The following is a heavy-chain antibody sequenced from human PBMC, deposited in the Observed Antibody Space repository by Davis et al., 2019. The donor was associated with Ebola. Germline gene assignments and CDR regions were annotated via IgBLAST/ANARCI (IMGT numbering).Heavy chain of an antibody. CDR1: GGSFSGYY. D-gene: IGHD3-10*01. CDR3: ARDTGYYYGPEP. J-gene: IGHJ5*02. CDR2: INHSGST. V-gene: IGHV4-34*01. Sequence: SETLSLTCAVYGGSFSGYYWSWIRQPPGKGLEWIREINHSGSTNYNPSLKSRVTISVDTSKNQFSLKLSSVTAADTAVYYCARDTGYYYGPEPWGQGTLVTVSS.